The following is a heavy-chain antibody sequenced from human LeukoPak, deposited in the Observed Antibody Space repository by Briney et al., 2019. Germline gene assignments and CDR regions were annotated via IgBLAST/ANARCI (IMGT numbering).Heavy chain of an antibody. J-gene: IGHJ4*02. CDR1: GFTFSSHW. CDR2: IKQDGREK. CDR3: ARAGQRATSVYGY. Sequence: GGSLRLSCAAAGFTFSSHWMSWVRQAPGKVLEWVANIKQDGREKYYVDSVKGRFTISRDNAKNSLYLQMNSLRAEDTAVYYCARAGQRATSVYGYWGQGTLVTVSS. V-gene: IGHV3-7*01. D-gene: IGHD1-26*01.